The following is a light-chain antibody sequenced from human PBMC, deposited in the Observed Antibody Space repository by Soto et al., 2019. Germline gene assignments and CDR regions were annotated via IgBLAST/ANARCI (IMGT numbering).Light chain of an antibody. Sequence: EIVLTQSPGTLSLSPGERATLSCRASQSLTNNYFAWYQQKPGRALRLLIDGASTRATGIPDRFSGSGSGTDITLTISRLEPEDVATYYCQESYSTQYTFGQGTKLGI. CDR3: QESYSTQYT. CDR2: GAS. J-gene: IGKJ2*01. CDR1: QSLTNNY. V-gene: IGKV3-20*01.